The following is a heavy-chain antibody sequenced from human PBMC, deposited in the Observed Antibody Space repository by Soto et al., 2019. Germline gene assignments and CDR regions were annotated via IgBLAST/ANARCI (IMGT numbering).Heavy chain of an antibody. CDR1: GYTFTSYD. Sequence: QVQLVQSGAEVKKPGASVKVSCKASGYTFTSYDINWVRQATGQGLEWMGWMNPNSGNTGYAQKFQGRVXXXXXTSISTAYMXLXXXRXEDTAVXXXXXXXXXYGTFTTVXXXXXXXWGQ. D-gene: IGHD3-10*01. CDR2: MNPNSGNT. CDR3: XXXXXXYGTFTTVXXXXXXX. V-gene: IGHV1-8*01. J-gene: IGHJ3*01.